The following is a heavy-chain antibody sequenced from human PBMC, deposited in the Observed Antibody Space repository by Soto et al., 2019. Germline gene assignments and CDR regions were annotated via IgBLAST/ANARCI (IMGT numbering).Heavy chain of an antibody. D-gene: IGHD1-26*01. V-gene: IGHV3-30*03. J-gene: IGHJ4*02. Sequence: VQLVESGGGVVQPGRSLRLSCVASEFTFSSHLMHWVRQAPGKGLEWVPFISNDGDYKNYADSVKGRFTISRDNSKDTVYLEIHSLRPEDTALYHCARDEAFSAPYYLDYWGQGTLVIVS. CDR1: EFTFSSHL. CDR2: ISNDGDYK. CDR3: ARDEAFSAPYYLDY.